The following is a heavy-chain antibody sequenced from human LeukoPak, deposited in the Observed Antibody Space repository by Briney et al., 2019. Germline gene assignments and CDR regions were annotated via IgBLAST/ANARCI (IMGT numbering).Heavy chain of an antibody. CDR3: ARALGGSSGGYYGMDV. Sequence: GASVKVSCKASGYTFPSYDINWVRQATGQGLVWMGWMNPNSGNTGYAQQFQGRVTMTRNTSINTAYMELSSLRSEDTAVYYCARALGGSSGGYYGMDVWGQGTTVTVSS. CDR1: GYTFPSYD. V-gene: IGHV1-8*01. CDR2: MNPNSGNT. D-gene: IGHD3-16*01. J-gene: IGHJ6*02.